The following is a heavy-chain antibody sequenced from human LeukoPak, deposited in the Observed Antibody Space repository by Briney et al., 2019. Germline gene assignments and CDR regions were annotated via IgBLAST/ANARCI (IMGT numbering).Heavy chain of an antibody. V-gene: IGHV3-66*01. CDR3: ARNVLLWFGGDSYYFDY. Sequence: PGGSLRLSCAASGFTVSSNYMSWVRQAPGKGLEWVSVIYSGGSTHYADSVKGRFTISRDNSKNTLYLQMNSLRAEDTAVYYCARNVLLWFGGDSYYFDYWGQGTLVTVSS. D-gene: IGHD3-10*01. CDR1: GFTVSSNY. CDR2: IYSGGST. J-gene: IGHJ4*02.